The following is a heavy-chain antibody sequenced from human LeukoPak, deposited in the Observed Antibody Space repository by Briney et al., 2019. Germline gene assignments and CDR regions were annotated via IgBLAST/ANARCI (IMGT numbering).Heavy chain of an antibody. CDR1: GYTFTNYA. V-gene: IGHV7-4-1*02. CDR3: ARAYQRLGELSLPNY. D-gene: IGHD3-16*02. CDR2: IHPSTGNP. J-gene: IGHJ4*02. Sequence: ASVKVSCKASGYTFTNYAMNWVRQAPGQGLEWMGWIHPSTGNPTYAQGFTGRFVFSLDTSVSTTYLQISSLRAEDTAVYYCARAYQRLGELSLPNYWGQGTLVTVSS.